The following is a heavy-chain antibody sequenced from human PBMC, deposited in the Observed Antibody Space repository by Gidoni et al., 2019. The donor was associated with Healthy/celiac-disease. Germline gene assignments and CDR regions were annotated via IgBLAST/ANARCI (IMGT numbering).Heavy chain of an antibody. Sequence: QVQLVQSGAEVKKPGSSVKVSCQASGGTFSSYAISWVRQAPGQGLEGTGGIIPILGTANYEQKFQGRVTITADKSTSKAYMELSSLRSEDTAVYYCARGVVVPAANTYYYYGMDVWGQGTTVTVSS. CDR2: IIPILGTA. V-gene: IGHV1-69*06. D-gene: IGHD2-2*01. J-gene: IGHJ6*02. CDR3: ARGVVVPAANTYYYYGMDV. CDR1: GGTFSSYA.